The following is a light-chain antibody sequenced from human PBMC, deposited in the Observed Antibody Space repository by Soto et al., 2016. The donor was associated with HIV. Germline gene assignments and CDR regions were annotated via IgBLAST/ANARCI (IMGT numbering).Light chain of an antibody. V-gene: IGKV1-5*03. Sequence: DIQMTQSPSTLSASVGDRVTITRRASQSISSWVAWYQQKPGKAPNLLIYKASNLESGVPSRFSGGGSGTEFTLTISSLQPDDFATYYCQQYQTEEGTFGQGTTVEIK. CDR2: KAS. CDR1: QSISSW. CDR3: QQYQTEEGT. J-gene: IGKJ1*01.